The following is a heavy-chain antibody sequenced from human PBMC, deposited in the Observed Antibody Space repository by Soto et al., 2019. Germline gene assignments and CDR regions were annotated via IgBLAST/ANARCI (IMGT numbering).Heavy chain of an antibody. D-gene: IGHD3-22*01. J-gene: IGHJ4*01. Sequence: SETLSLTCTVSGGSISSGDYYWSWIRQPPGKGLEWIGYIYYSGSTYYNPSLKSRVTISVDTSKNQFSLKLGSVTAADTAVYYCVRATYFSDSSGYTRCLDYWGHGTLVTVSS. CDR3: VRATYFSDSSGYTRCLDY. CDR1: GGSISSGDYY. V-gene: IGHV4-30-4*01. CDR2: IYYSGST.